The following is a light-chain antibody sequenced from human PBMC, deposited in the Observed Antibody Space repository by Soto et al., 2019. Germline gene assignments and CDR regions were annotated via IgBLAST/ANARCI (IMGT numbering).Light chain of an antibody. CDR2: GAS. CDR1: QSVSSSY. J-gene: IGKJ1*01. Sequence: EIVLTQSPGTLSLSPGERATLSCRASQSVSSSYLAWYQQKPGQAPRLLIYGASSRATGIPGRFSGSGSGTDFTLTISRLEPEYFAVYYCQQYGSSPWTFGQGTKV. CDR3: QQYGSSPWT. V-gene: IGKV3-20*01.